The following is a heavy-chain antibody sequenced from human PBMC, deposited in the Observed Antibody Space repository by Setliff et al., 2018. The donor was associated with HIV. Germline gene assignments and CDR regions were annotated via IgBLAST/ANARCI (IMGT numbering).Heavy chain of an antibody. Sequence: SETLSLTCDVFDGPFSGYYWSWIRQPPGKGLEWIGEINHSGSTNYNMSLWSRVTISLDASRNQFSLELISVTAADTAVYYCAGGPGTTSIDYWAQGTLVTVSS. CDR1: DGPFSGYY. D-gene: IGHD1-26*01. J-gene: IGHJ4*02. CDR3: AGGPGTTSIDY. CDR2: INHSGST. V-gene: IGHV4-34*01.